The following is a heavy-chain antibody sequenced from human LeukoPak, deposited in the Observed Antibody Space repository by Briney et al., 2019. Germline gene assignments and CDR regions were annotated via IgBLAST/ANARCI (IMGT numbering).Heavy chain of an antibody. Sequence: PSETLPLTCTVSGGSISSFYWSWIRQPAGKGLEWIGRIYTSGSTSYNPSLKSRVTLSLDTSKNQFSLKLSSVTAADTAVYYCARAGYYDSSGPEIWGQGTLVTVSS. V-gene: IGHV4-4*07. CDR3: ARAGYYDSSGPEI. CDR2: IYTSGST. CDR1: GGSISSFY. J-gene: IGHJ4*02. D-gene: IGHD3-22*01.